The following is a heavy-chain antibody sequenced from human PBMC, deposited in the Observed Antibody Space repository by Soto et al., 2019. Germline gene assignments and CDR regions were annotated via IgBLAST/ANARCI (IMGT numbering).Heavy chain of an antibody. CDR1: VFTFINYA. Sequence: GRSLRLSCAYSVFTFINYAMTWVRQAPGKGLEWVSGLNGSGGSTSSADSVKGRFAISRDKSKNTLYLQMNSLRDGDTAVYYCARGFSSGKGSPPDYWGQGTLVTVSS. J-gene: IGHJ4*02. D-gene: IGHD3-10*01. CDR2: LNGSGGST. V-gene: IGHV3-23*01. CDR3: ARGFSSGKGSPPDY.